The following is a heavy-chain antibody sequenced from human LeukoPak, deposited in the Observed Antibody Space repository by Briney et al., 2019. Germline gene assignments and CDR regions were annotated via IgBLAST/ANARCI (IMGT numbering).Heavy chain of an antibody. CDR3: ARGHGSGSFLIDY. D-gene: IGHD3-10*01. Sequence: GGSLRLSCAASGFSFSDYAMHWVRQAPGKGLEWVAIISFDGSTTHYSNSVKGRFTLSRDNSRNTVYLQMNSLGPEDTAVYFCARGHGSGSFLIDYWGQGTLVTVSS. CDR1: GFSFSDYA. J-gene: IGHJ4*02. V-gene: IGHV3-30-3*01. CDR2: ISFDGSTT.